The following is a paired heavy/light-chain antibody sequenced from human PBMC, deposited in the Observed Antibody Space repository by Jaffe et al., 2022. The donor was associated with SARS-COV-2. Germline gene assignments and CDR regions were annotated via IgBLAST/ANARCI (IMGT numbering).Light chain of an antibody. Sequence: QTVVTQEPSFSVSPGGTVTLTCGLSSGSVSTDNYPSWYQQTPGQAPRTLVYNTNTRSSGVPDRFSGSILGNKAALTITGAQADDESDYYCVLYVGSGIAVFGGGTKLTVL. CDR2: NTN. CDR3: VLYVGSGIAV. CDR1: SGSVSTDNY. V-gene: IGLV8-61*01. J-gene: IGLJ3*02.
Heavy chain of an antibody. CDR3: ARIVYDSSGYFLDS. J-gene: IGHJ4*02. Sequence: QVQLVQSGAEVKKPGASVKVSCKASGYTFTRYDITWVRQATGQGLEWMGWMNPKTGNTHYVEKFQGRVTMTRNTSTNTASMEMSSLRSEDTALYFCARIVYDSSGYFLDSWGQGTLVTVSS. CDR1: GYTFTRYD. V-gene: IGHV1-8*01. CDR2: MNPKTGNT. D-gene: IGHD3-22*01.